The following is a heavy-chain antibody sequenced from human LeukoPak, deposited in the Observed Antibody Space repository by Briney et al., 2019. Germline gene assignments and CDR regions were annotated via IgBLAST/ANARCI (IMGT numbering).Heavy chain of an antibody. V-gene: IGHV3-30-3*01. Sequence: GESLRLSCAASGFTFSSYAMHWVRQAPGKGLEWVAVISYDGSNKYYADSVKGRFTISRDNSKNTLYLQMNSLRAEDTAVYYCARDAGNYPIYYFDYWGQGTLVTVSS. CDR2: ISYDGSNK. CDR1: GFTFSSYA. J-gene: IGHJ4*02. CDR3: ARDAGNYPIYYFDY. D-gene: IGHD4-23*01.